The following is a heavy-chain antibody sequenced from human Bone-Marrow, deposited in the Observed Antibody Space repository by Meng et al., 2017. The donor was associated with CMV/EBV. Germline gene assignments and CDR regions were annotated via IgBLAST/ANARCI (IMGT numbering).Heavy chain of an antibody. CDR2: THTSGNT. V-gene: IGHV4-61*02. CDR1: GGSISSGSYY. CDR3: ARGDRVELEPFDY. Sequence: HVQRQDAGPGLVKPSQILSLTGTVSGGSISSGSYYWNWIRHPAGKGLEWIGRTHTSGNTNYNPSLKSRVTISVDTSKNQLSLKVTSVTAADTAVYYCARGDRVELEPFDYWGRGILVTVSS. J-gene: IGHJ4*02. D-gene: IGHD1-1*01.